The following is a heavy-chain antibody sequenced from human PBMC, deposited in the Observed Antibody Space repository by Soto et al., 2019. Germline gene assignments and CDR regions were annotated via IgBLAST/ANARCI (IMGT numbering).Heavy chain of an antibody. CDR3: AGADESGYYPF. CDR2: IGTAGDT. J-gene: IGHJ4*02. V-gene: IGHV3-13*04. CDR1: GFTFSSYD. D-gene: IGHD3-22*01. Sequence: EVQLVESGGGLVQPGGSLRLSCAASGFTFSSYDMHWVRQATGKSLEWVSAIGTAGDTYYPGSVKGRFTISREDAKNSLYLPMNSLRAWDTAVYYCAGADESGYYPFWGQGTLVTVSS.